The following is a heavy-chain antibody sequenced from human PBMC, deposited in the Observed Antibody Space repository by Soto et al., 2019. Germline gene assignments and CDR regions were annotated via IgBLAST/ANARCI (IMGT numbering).Heavy chain of an antibody. J-gene: IGHJ3*02. CDR1: GFIFSSYN. V-gene: IGHV3-48*02. CDR3: ARDRGVGTPDSFDI. CDR2: ISSSGNTI. Sequence: LRLSCAASGFIFSSYNLNWVRQAAGKGLEWVSYISSSGNTIYYSDSVKGRFTFSRDNGKNSLFLQMNSLREEDTAVYYCARDRGVGTPDSFDIWGQGTMVTVSS. D-gene: IGHD3-3*01.